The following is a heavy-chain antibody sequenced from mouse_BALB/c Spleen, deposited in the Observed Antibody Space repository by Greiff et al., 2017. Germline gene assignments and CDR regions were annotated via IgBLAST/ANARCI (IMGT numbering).Heavy chain of an antibody. CDR3: ARGGLRQAWFAY. CDR1: GYSITSDYA. CDR2: ISYSGST. V-gene: IGHV3-2*02. D-gene: IGHD2-2*01. J-gene: IGHJ3*01. Sequence: EVQLQQSGPGLVKPSQSLSLTCTVTGYSITSDYAWNWIRQFPGNKLEWMGYISYSGSTSYNPSLKSRISITRDTSKNQFFLQLNSVTTEDTATYYCARGGLRQAWFAYWGQGTLVTVSA.